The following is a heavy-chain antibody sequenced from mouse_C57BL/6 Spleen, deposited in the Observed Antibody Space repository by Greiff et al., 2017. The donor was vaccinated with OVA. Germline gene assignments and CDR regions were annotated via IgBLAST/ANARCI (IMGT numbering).Heavy chain of an antibody. CDR3: ARYDYDDGNYFDF. V-gene: IGHV2-2*01. D-gene: IGHD2-4*01. J-gene: IGHJ2*01. Sequence: VQLVESGPGLVQPSQSLSITCTASGFSLTGYGVHWVRQSPGKGLEWLGAIWSGGSTDYNAAFISRLGISTNNSKGQVFFKMNSLQTYDSSIDYCARYDYDDGNYFDFWGKGTTLTVSS. CDR2: IWSGGST. CDR1: GFSLTGYG.